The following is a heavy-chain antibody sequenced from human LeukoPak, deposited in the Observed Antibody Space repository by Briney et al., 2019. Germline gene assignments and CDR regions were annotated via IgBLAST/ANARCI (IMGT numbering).Heavy chain of an antibody. CDR2: IYHSGST. CDR3: ARIRSPASSSSLDP. D-gene: IGHD6-6*01. CDR1: GGSISSSNW. Sequence: SGTLSLTCAVSGGSISSSNWWSWVRQPPGKGLEWIGEIYHSGSTNYNPSLKSRVTISVDKSKNQFSLKLTSVTAADTAVYYCARIRSPASSSSLDPWGQGTLVIVSS. V-gene: IGHV4-4*02. J-gene: IGHJ5*02.